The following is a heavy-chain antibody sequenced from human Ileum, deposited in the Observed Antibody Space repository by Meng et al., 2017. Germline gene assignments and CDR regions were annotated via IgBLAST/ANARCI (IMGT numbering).Heavy chain of an antibody. CDR2: INARNGNT. Sequence: ASVKVSCKASGYTFTNYAMHWVRQAPGQRLEWMGWINARNGNTKYSQKFQGRVTISRDTSASTAYMELSSLRSEDTAVYYCARGGGTYHDYWGQGTLVTVSS. D-gene: IGHD2-2*01. V-gene: IGHV1-3*01. CDR3: ARGGGTYHDY. J-gene: IGHJ4*02. CDR1: GYTFTNYA.